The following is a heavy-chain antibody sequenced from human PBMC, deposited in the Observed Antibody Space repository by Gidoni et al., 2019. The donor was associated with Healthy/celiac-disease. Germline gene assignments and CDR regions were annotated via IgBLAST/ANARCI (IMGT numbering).Heavy chain of an antibody. J-gene: IGHJ4*02. CDR2: IYYSGST. D-gene: IGHD3-22*01. CDR1: GGSISSYY. Sequence: QVQLQESGPGLVKPSETLSLTCTVPGGSISSYYWSLLRQPPGKGLEWIGYIYYSGSTNYHPSLKSRVTISVDTSKNQFSLKLSSVTAADTAVYYCASHPIYDSTDYWGQGTLVTVSS. CDR3: ASHPIYDSTDY. V-gene: IGHV4-59*01.